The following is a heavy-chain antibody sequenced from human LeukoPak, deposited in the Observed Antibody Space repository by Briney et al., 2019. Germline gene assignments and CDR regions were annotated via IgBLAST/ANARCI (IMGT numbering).Heavy chain of an antibody. J-gene: IGHJ4*02. CDR1: GYTLTSYG. CDR2: ISAYNGNT. Sequence: ASVKVSCKASGYTLTSYGISWVRQAPGQGLEWMGWISAYNGNTNYAQKLQGRVTMTTDTSTSTAYMELRSLRSDDTAVYYCARAHIRYDSSGYYLWDYWGQGTLVTVSS. D-gene: IGHD3-22*01. V-gene: IGHV1-18*01. CDR3: ARAHIRYDSSGYYLWDY.